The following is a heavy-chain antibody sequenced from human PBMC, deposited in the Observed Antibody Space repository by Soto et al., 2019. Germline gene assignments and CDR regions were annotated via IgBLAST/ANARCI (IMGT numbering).Heavy chain of an antibody. CDR2: ISAYNGNT. CDR3: ARDRLYSMIVVVTLDY. J-gene: IGHJ4*02. V-gene: IGHV1-18*01. D-gene: IGHD3-22*01. CDR1: GYTFTSYG. Sequence: ASVKVSCKASGYTFTSYGISWVRQAPGRGLEWMGWISAYNGNTNYAQKLQGRVTMTTDTSTSTAYMELRSLRSDDTAVYYCARDRLYSMIVVVTLDYWGQGTLVTVSS.